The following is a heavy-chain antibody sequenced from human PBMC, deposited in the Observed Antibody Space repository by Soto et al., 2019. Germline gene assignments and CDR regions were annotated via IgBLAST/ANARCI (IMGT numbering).Heavy chain of an antibody. J-gene: IGHJ3*01. CDR2: VVGGGESS. D-gene: IGHD4-4*01. CDR1: GVSFTDYA. Sequence: EVHLSESGGGLVQPGGSLKISCAVYGVSFTDYAMNWVRLAPGKGLEWVAAVVGGGESSYYADSVRGRFTISRDNSRNTVFLQMNSLRAGDTALYFCAARDDYFNLGAFDLWGQGTMVTVSS. V-gene: IGHV3-23*01. CDR3: AARDDYFNLGAFDL.